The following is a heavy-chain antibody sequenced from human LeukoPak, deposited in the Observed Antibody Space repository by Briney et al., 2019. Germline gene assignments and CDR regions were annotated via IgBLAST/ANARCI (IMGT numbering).Heavy chain of an antibody. V-gene: IGHV3-53*01. CDR3: TGRIDY. Sequence: GGSLRLSCVVSGFTISSNYMNWVRQAPGKGLEWVSVIYSGGSPFYADSVKGRFTISRDNSKNTLYLQMNSLRPDDTAVYYCTGRIDYWSQGTLVTVSS. D-gene: IGHD1-14*01. CDR1: GFTISSNY. CDR2: IYSGGSP. J-gene: IGHJ4*02.